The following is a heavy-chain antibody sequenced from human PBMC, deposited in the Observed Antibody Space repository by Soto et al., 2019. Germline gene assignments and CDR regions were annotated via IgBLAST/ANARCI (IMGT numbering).Heavy chain of an antibody. CDR3: ARDGYPSIAAHHYGMDV. D-gene: IGHD6-6*01. J-gene: IGHJ6*02. Sequence: ASVKVSCKASGYTFTTLDVNWVRQAAGQGLEWMGWMSPNSGATDYAQKFQGRVTMTRDTSINTAYMELSSLRSEDTAVYYCARDGYPSIAAHHYGMDVWGQGTTVTVSS. V-gene: IGHV1-8*01. CDR1: GYTFTTLD. CDR2: MSPNSGAT.